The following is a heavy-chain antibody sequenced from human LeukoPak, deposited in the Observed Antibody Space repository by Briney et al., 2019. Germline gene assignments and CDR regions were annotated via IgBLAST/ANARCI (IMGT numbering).Heavy chain of an antibody. D-gene: IGHD1-26*01. CDR3: ARGSGSFSGGFDY. Sequence: PGGSLRLSCAASGFTFSSYGMHWVRQTPGKGLEWVAIIWSDGSNKYYADSVKGRFTISRDNSKNTLYLQMNSLRAEDRAVYYCARGSGSFSGGFDYWGQGTLVTVSS. CDR2: IWSDGSNK. J-gene: IGHJ4*02. V-gene: IGHV3-33*01. CDR1: GFTFSSYG.